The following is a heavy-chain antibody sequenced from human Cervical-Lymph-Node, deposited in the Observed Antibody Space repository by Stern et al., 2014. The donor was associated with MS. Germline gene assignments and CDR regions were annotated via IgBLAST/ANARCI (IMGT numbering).Heavy chain of an antibody. V-gene: IGHV3-74*01. CDR2: INSDGSST. CDR3: ARDLAVTTYPY. J-gene: IGHJ4*02. CDR1: GFTFSSYW. D-gene: IGHD4-17*01. Sequence: EAQLVESGGGLVQPGGSLRLSCAASGFTFSSYWMHWVRQAPGEGLEWVSRINSDGSSTSYADSVKGRFTISRDNAKNTLYLQMNSLRAEDTAVYYCARDLAVTTYPYWGQGTLVTVSS.